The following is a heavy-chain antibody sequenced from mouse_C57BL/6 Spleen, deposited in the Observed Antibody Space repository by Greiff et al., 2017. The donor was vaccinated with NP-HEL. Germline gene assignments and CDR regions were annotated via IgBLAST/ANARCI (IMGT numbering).Heavy chain of an antibody. Sequence: QVQLQQPGAELVKPGASVKMTCKASGYTFTSYWITWVKQRPGQGLEWIGDIYPGSGSTNYNEKFKSKATLTVDTSSSTAYMQLSSLTSEDSAVYYCARDGYDYPYAMDYWGQGTSVTVSS. J-gene: IGHJ4*01. CDR2: IYPGSGST. D-gene: IGHD2-4*01. V-gene: IGHV1-55*01. CDR3: ARDGYDYPYAMDY. CDR1: GYTFTSYW.